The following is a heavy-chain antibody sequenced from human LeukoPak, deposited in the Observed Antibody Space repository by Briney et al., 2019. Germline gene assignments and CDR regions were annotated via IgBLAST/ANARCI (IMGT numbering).Heavy chain of an antibody. Sequence: PSETLSLTCTVSGYSISSGYYWGWIRQPPGKGLEWIGSIYHSGSTYYNPSLKSRVTISVDTSKNQFSLKLSSVTAADTAVYYCARGFEHSRSGDYHYHMDVWGKGTTVTVSS. CDR1: GYSISSGYY. V-gene: IGHV4-38-2*02. J-gene: IGHJ6*03. CDR3: ARGFEHSRSGDYHYHMDV. D-gene: IGHD6-13*01. CDR2: IYHSGST.